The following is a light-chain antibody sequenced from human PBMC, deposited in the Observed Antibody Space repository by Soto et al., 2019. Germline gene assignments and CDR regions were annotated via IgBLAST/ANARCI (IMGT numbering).Light chain of an antibody. Sequence: EIVLTQSPSTLSLSPGERATLSCTASQSVDKYLAWYQQKPGQPPRLLISDASNRATGIPARFSGSGSGTDFTLTISSLEPEDFALYYCQQRSGWPLTFGGGTRVEI. CDR3: QQRSGWPLT. CDR1: QSVDKY. J-gene: IGKJ4*01. CDR2: DAS. V-gene: IGKV3-11*01.